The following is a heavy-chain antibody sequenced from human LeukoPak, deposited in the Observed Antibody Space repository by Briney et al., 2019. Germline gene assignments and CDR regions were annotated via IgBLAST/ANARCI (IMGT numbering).Heavy chain of an antibody. Sequence: NPSETLSLTCTVSGGSISSYYWSWIRQPPGKGLEWIGSIYYSGSTYYNPSLKSRVTISVDTSKNQFSLKLSSVTAADTAVYYCARDFSIDAFDIWGQGTMVTVSS. CDR3: ARDFSIDAFDI. CDR1: GGSISSYY. CDR2: IYYSGST. J-gene: IGHJ3*02. V-gene: IGHV4-39*07. D-gene: IGHD6-6*01.